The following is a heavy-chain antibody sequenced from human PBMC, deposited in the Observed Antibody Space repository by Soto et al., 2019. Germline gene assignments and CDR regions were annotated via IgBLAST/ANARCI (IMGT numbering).Heavy chain of an antibody. CDR3: ARDYGARTMLHYYYYGMDV. D-gene: IGHD3-10*01. V-gene: IGHV3-21*01. CDR1: GFTFSSYS. Sequence: EVQLVESGGGLVKPGGSLRLSCAASGFTFSSYSMNWVRQAPGKGLEWVSSISSSSSYIYYADSVKGRFTISRDNAKNALYLQMNSLRAEDTAVYYCARDYGARTMLHYYYYGMDVWGQGTTVTVSS. CDR2: ISSSSSYI. J-gene: IGHJ6*02.